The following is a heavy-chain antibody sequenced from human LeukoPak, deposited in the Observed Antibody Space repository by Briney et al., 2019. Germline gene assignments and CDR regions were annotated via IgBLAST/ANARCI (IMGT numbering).Heavy chain of an antibody. CDR3: ARGPKTWGYDYVWGSYRYIFYGWFDP. CDR1: GGSFSGYY. V-gene: IGHV4-34*01. D-gene: IGHD3-16*02. Sequence: SETLSLTCAVYGGSFSGYYWSWIRQPPGKGLEWIGEINHSGSTNYNPSLKSRVTISVDTSKNQFSLKLSSVTAADTAVYYCARGPKTWGYDYVWGSYRYIFYGWFDPWGQGTLVTVSS. J-gene: IGHJ5*02. CDR2: INHSGST.